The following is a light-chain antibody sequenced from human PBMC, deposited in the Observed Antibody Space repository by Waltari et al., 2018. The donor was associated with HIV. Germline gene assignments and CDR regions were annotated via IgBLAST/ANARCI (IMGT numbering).Light chain of an antibody. V-gene: IGKV3-15*01. J-gene: IGKJ1*01. CDR3: QQFYYWPRT. CDR1: ESVSSF. CDR2: GVS. Sequence: VMTQSPLALSVSPGDRVTLSCRASESVSSFFAWYQQRPGQGPSLLMYGVSTRASGVSARFSGSGSGTEVNLTITSLQSDDSAIYFCQQFYYWPRTFGQGTKVEVK.